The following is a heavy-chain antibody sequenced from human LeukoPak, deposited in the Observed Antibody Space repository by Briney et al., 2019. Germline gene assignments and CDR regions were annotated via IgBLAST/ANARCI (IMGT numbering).Heavy chain of an antibody. D-gene: IGHD3-22*01. J-gene: IGHJ5*02. CDR3: AKVDYYDSSGNYPNWFDP. CDR1: GFTFSSYG. Sequence: EPGGSLRLSCAASGFTFSSYGMSWVRQAPGKGLEWVSAISGSGGSTYYADSVKGRFTISRDNSKNTLYLQMNSLRAEDTAVYYCAKVDYYDSSGNYPNWFDPWGQGTLVTVSS. CDR2: ISGSGGST. V-gene: IGHV3-23*01.